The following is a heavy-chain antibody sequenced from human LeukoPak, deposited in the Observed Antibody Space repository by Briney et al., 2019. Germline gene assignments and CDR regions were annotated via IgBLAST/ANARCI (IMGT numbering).Heavy chain of an antibody. Sequence: PGGSLRLSCAASGFTFSDHYMDWVRQAPGKGLEWVGRTRNKANSYTTEYAASVKGRFTISRDDSKNSLYLQMNSLRAEDMAVYYCARDIGTWPNSLFDYWGQGNLVTVSS. CDR3: ARDIGTWPNSLFDY. J-gene: IGHJ4*02. V-gene: IGHV3-72*01. D-gene: IGHD4-23*01. CDR2: TRNKANSYTT. CDR1: GFTFSDHY.